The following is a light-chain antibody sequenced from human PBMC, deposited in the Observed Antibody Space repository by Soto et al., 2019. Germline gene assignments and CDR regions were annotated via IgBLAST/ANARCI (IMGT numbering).Light chain of an antibody. V-gene: IGKV3-11*01. CDR2: DAS. CDR3: QQRSNWYT. CDR1: QSVSSY. J-gene: IGKJ2*01. Sequence: EIVLTQSPATLSLSPGERATLSCRASQSVSSYLAWYQQKPGQAPRLLIYDASNRATGIPARFSGSGSGTDFTLTISSLEPEDFALYYFQQRSNWYTFGQGTKLEI.